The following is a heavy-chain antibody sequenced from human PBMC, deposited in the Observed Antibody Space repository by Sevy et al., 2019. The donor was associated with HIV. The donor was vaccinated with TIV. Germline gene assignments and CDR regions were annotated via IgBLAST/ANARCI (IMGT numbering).Heavy chain of an antibody. CDR1: GFTFSSYD. J-gene: IGHJ6*02. Sequence: GGSLRLSCAASGFTFSSYDMHWVRQATGKGLEWVSAIGTVGDTYYPGSVKGRFTISRENAKNSLYLQMNSLRAGDTAVYYCARGGIKGYYYGMDVWGQGTMVTVSS. CDR2: IGTVGDT. CDR3: ARGGIKGYYYGMDV. D-gene: IGHD3-16*01. V-gene: IGHV3-13*01.